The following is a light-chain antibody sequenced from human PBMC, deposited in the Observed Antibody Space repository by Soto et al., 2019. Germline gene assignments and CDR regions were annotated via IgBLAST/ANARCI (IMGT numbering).Light chain of an antibody. Sequence: EIVLTQSPATLSLSPGERATLSCRASQSVSSYLAWYQQKPGQAPRLLIYDASNRATGIPARFSSSGSGTDFTLTISSLEPEDFAVYYCQQRSNWSGLTFGGGTKVEIK. CDR2: DAS. CDR1: QSVSSY. CDR3: QQRSNWSGLT. V-gene: IGKV3-11*01. J-gene: IGKJ4*01.